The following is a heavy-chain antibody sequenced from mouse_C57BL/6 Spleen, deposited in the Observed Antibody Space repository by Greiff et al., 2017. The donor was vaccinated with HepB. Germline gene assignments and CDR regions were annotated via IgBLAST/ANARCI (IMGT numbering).Heavy chain of an antibody. V-gene: IGHV5-17*01. J-gene: IGHJ3*01. CDR1: GFTFSDYG. CDR3: ARYYDYDDGFAY. Sequence: EVHLVESGGGLVKPGGSLKLSCAASGFTFSDYGMHWVRQAPEKGLEWVAYISSGSSTIYYADTVKGRFTISRDKAKNTLCLQMTRLRSEDTAMYYCARYYDYDDGFAYWGQGTLVTVSA. D-gene: IGHD2-4*01. CDR2: ISSGSSTI.